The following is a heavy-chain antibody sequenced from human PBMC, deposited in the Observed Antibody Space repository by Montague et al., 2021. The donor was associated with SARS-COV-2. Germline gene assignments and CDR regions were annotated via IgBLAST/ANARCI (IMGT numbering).Heavy chain of an antibody. CDR1: GFTFSSYR. V-gene: IGHV3-21*01. D-gene: IGHD2-2*01. J-gene: IGHJ6*02. Sequence: SLRLSCAASGFTFSSYRMNWVRQAPGKGLEWVSSISSSRSYIYYADSVKGRFTISRDNAKNSLYLRMNSLRAEDTAVYYCASYQNYYYYYGMDVWGQGTTVTVSS. CDR3: ASYQNYYYYYGMDV. CDR2: ISSSRSYI.